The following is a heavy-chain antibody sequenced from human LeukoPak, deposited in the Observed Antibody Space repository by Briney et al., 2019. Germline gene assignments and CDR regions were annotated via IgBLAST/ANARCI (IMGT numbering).Heavy chain of an antibody. J-gene: IGHJ3*01. V-gene: IGHV5-51*01. CDR1: GYSFTTYW. Sequence: PAESLKISCKGSGYSFTTYWIGWVRQMPGKGLEWMGIIYPGDSDTRYSPPFQGQVTISADKSVRTAYLQWSSLKASDTAMYYCARPNITSYYDSRGYDAFDVWGQGTMVTVSS. CDR3: ARPNITSYYDSRGYDAFDV. D-gene: IGHD3-22*01. CDR2: IYPGDSDT.